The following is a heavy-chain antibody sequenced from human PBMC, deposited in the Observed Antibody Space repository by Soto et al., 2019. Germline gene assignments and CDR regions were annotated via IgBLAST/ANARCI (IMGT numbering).Heavy chain of an antibody. CDR3: ARVSALTSYYYYGVDV. V-gene: IGHV4-31*03. CDR1: GGSISSGGYY. CDR2: IYYSGST. Sequence: QVQLQESGPGLVKPSQTLSLTCTVSGGSISSGGYYWGWIRQHPGKGREWIGYIYYSGSTYYNTSLKGRVTISVDTDKNQFSLKLSSVTAADTAVYYCARVSALTSYYYYGVDVWGQGTTVAVSS. J-gene: IGHJ6*02.